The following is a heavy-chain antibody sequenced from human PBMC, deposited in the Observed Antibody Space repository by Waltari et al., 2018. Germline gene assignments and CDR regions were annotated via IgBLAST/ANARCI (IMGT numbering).Heavy chain of an antibody. V-gene: IGHV3-33*01. CDR3: ARVTTPHYDSTGAQDALGV. CDR2: SWHDAVST. D-gene: IGHD2-8*02. J-gene: IGHJ3*01. CDR1: GFSFRSYA. Sequence: QAQLVESGGGVVQPGTSLRLSCAASGFSFRSYAMHWVRQAPGKGLGWVGVSWHDAVSTYYADSGRGRFTISRDNARQTLYLQMNSRRGDDTASYFCARVTTPHYDSTGAQDALGVWGQGTRVTVS.